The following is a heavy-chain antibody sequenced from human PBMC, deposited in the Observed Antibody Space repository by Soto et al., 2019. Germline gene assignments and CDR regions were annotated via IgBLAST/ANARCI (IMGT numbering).Heavy chain of an antibody. CDR2: IKQDGSEK. CDR1: GFTFSSYA. Sequence: PGGSLRLSCAASGFTFSSYAMHWVRQAPGKGLEWVANIKQDGSEKYYVDSVKGRFTISRDNAKNSLYLQMNSLRAEDTAVYYCARDPNIVLVPAAIYYYYGMDVWGQGTTVTVSS. CDR3: ARDPNIVLVPAAIYYYYGMDV. D-gene: IGHD2-2*01. V-gene: IGHV3-7*01. J-gene: IGHJ6*02.